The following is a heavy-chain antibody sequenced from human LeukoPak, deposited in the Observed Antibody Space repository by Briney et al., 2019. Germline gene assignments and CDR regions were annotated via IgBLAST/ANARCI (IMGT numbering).Heavy chain of an antibody. CDR1: GYTVSSNY. CDR2: ISSSSSYI. CDR3: ARASSSGFDY. Sequence: GGSLRLSCAAFGYTVSSNYMTWVRQAPGKGLEWVSSISSSSSYIYYADSVKGRFTISRDNAKNSLYLQMNSLRAEDTAVYYCARASSSGFDYWGQGTLVTVSS. J-gene: IGHJ4*02. V-gene: IGHV3-21*01. D-gene: IGHD6-6*01.